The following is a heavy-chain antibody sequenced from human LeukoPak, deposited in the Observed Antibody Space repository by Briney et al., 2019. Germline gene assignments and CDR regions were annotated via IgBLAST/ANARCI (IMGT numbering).Heavy chain of an antibody. CDR2: ISSSSSYI. CDR1: GFTFSSYS. CDR3: ARDYSYGDYGWFDP. J-gene: IGHJ5*02. Sequence: GGSLRLSCAASGFTFSSYSMNWVRQAPGKGLEWVSSISSSSSYIYYADSVRGRFTISRDNAKNSLYLQMNSLRAEDTAVYYCARDYSYGDYGWFDPWGQGTLVTVSS. V-gene: IGHV3-21*01. D-gene: IGHD4-17*01.